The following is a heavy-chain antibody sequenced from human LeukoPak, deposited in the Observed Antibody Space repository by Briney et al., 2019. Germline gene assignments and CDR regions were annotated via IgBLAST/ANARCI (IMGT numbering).Heavy chain of an antibody. Sequence: PSASVKVSCKASGYTFTSYDINWVRQAPGQGLEWMGGIIPIFGTANYAQKFQGRVTITADESTSTAYMELSSLRSEDTAVYYCARGRPYAFDIWGQGTMVTVSS. CDR2: IIPIFGTA. CDR1: GYTFTSYD. CDR3: ARGRPYAFDI. J-gene: IGHJ3*02. V-gene: IGHV1-69*13.